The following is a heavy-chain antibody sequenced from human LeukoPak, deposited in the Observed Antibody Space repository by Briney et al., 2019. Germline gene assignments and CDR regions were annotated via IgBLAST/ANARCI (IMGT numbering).Heavy chain of an antibody. CDR1: GDSFTSYW. V-gene: IGHV5-10-1*01. J-gene: IGHJ4*02. CDR2: IDPSDSYT. D-gene: IGHD3-10*01. Sequence: GESLTISCKGSGDSFTSYWINCVRQTPGKGPEWMGWIDPSDSYTKDRPSLHSHVTISADKSTSTAYPRWSGLKAPDTLMYYSARLAEWFGESRGLDYWGQGSLVTASS. CDR3: ARLAEWFGESRGLDY.